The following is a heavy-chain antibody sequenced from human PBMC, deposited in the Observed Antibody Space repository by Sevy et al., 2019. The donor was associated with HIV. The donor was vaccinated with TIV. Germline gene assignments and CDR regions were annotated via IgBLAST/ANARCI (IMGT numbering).Heavy chain of an antibody. CDR1: GFTFSSYS. CDR3: ARRDTSGSRDRAVAVVYYYYYGMDV. D-gene: IGHD6-19*01. J-gene: IGHJ6*02. Sequence: GGSLRLSCAASGFTFSSYSMNWVRQAPGKGLEWVSSISSSSSYIYYADSMKGRFTISRDNAKNSLYLQMNSLGAEDTAVYYCARRDTSGSRDRAVAVVYYYYYGMDVWGQGTTVTVSS. V-gene: IGHV3-21*01. CDR2: ISSSSSYI.